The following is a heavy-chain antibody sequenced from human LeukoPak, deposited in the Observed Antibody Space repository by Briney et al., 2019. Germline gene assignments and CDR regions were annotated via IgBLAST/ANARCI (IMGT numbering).Heavy chain of an antibody. J-gene: IGHJ6*02. CDR3: ARSVSVRTIFGVVAYGVDV. Sequence: SETLSLTCTVSGGSISSSSYYWGWIRQPPGKGLEWIGSIYYSGSTYYNPSLKSRVTISVDTSKNQFSLKLSSVTAADTAVYYCARSVSVRTIFGVVAYGVDVWGQGTTVTVSS. CDR2: IYYSGST. D-gene: IGHD3-3*01. V-gene: IGHV4-39*01. CDR1: GGSISSSSYY.